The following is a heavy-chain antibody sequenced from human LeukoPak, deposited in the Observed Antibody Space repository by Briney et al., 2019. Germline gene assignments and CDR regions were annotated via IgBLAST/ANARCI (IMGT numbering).Heavy chain of an antibody. V-gene: IGHV3-30-3*01. CDR1: GFTFSSYA. J-gene: IGHJ4*02. CDR2: ISYDGSNK. D-gene: IGHD2-15*01. Sequence: GRSLRLSCAASGFTFSSYAMHWVRQAPGKGLEWVAVISYDGSNKYYADSVKGRFTIPRDNSKNTLYLQVNSLRAEDTAVYYCAKGIPRIGFDQWGQGTLVTVSS. CDR3: AKGIPRIGFDQ.